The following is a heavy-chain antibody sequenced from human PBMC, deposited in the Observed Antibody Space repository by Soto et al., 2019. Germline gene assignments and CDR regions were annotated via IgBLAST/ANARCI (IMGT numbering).Heavy chain of an antibody. CDR3: ASQLAPYWYFDL. CDR1: GSSDISCY. J-gene: IGHJ2*01. CDR2: IYTSGST. V-gene: IGHV4-4*07. Sequence: PSCTQSLSGREGGSSDISCYRSWIRQPAGKGLEWIGRIYTSGSTNYNPSLKSRVTMSVDTSKNQFSLKLSSVTAADTAVYYCASQLAPYWYFDLWGRGTLVTVSS. D-gene: IGHD6-13*01.